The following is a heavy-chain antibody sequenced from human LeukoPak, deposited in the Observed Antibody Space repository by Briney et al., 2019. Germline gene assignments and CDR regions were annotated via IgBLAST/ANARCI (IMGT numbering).Heavy chain of an antibody. V-gene: IGHV3-21*01. J-gene: IGHJ4*02. D-gene: IGHD1-26*01. Sequence: GGSLRPSCSASGFIFNTFGMNWVRQAPGKGLEWVSSITSTTTYTYYADSVKGRFTISRDNAKNSLFLQMNSLRAEDTAVYYCATTGSGSYYDYWGQGTLVTVSS. CDR1: GFIFNTFG. CDR2: ITSTTTYT. CDR3: ATTGSGSYYDY.